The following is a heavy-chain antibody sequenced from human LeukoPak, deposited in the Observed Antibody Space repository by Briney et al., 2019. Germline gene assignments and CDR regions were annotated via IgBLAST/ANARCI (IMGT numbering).Heavy chain of an antibody. CDR2: IYSGGST. CDR1: GFTFSSYS. D-gene: IGHD3-10*01. CDR3: ARDVRVKSYSSGSGSSRRHAFDI. Sequence: HPGGSLRLSCAASGFTFSSYSMNWVRQAPGKGLEWVSVIYSGGSTYYADSVKGRFTISRDNSKNTLYLQMNSLRAEDTAVYYCARDVRVKSYSSGSGSSRRHAFDIWGQGTKVTVAS. V-gene: IGHV3-53*01. J-gene: IGHJ3*02.